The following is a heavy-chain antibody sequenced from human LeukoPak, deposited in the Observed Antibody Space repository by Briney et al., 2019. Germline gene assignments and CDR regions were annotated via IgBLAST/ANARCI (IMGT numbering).Heavy chain of an antibody. CDR1: GGSISSSSYY. D-gene: IGHD5-24*01. CDR3: ARGALKGDGYNWGNYNWFDP. V-gene: IGHV4-61*05. Sequence: SETLSLTCTVSGGSISSSSYYWGWIRQPPGKGLEWIGYIYYSGSTNYNPSLKSRVTISVDTSKNQFSLKLSSVTAADTAVYYCARGALKGDGYNWGNYNWFDPWGQGTLVTVSS. CDR2: IYYSGST. J-gene: IGHJ5*02.